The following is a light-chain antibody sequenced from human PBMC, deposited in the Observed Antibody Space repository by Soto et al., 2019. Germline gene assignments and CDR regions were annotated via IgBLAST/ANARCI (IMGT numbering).Light chain of an antibody. J-gene: IGKJ1*01. CDR3: QQYNRYSST. CDR2: EAS. CDR1: QNVKRW. Sequence: DIQMTQSPSTLSASVGDRVTITCRASQNVKRWLAWYQQKPGQAPSLLIYEASTLQNGVPSRFGGSGSETEFTLTINSLQPDDSATYYCQQYNRYSSTFGQGTKVEVK. V-gene: IGKV1-5*03.